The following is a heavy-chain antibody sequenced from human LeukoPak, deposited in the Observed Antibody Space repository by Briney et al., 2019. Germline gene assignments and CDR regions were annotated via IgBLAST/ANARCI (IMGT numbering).Heavy chain of an antibody. CDR1: GYTFTGYY. V-gene: IGHV1-2*02. D-gene: IGHD5-18*01. J-gene: IGHJ3*02. CDR2: INPNSGGT. CDR3: ARTDTAMAHDAFDI. Sequence: RWASVKVSCKASGYTFTGYYMHWVRQAPGQGLEWMGWINPNSGGTNYAQKFQGRVTMTRDPSISTAYMELSRLRSDDTAVYYCARTDTAMAHDAFDIWGQGAMVTVSS.